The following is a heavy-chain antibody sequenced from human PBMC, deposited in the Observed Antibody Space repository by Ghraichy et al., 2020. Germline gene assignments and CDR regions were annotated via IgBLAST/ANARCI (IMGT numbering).Heavy chain of an antibody. CDR3: ARSTRGTARGAAVDI. J-gene: IGHJ3*02. D-gene: IGHD2-8*02. Sequence: ASVKVSCKASGYTFTDYFIFWLRQAPGQGPEWMGWINPNSGGTNSAQNFKGRVTMTRDTSIATASLEVSRLTSDDTAVYYCARSTRGTARGAAVDIWGQGTMVTVSS. CDR1: GYTFTDYF. V-gene: IGHV1-2*02. CDR2: INPNSGGT.